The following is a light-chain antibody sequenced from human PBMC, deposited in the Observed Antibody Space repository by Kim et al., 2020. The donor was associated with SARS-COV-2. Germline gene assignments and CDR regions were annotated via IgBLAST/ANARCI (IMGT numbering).Light chain of an antibody. V-gene: IGKV3-15*01. Sequence: EMVMTQSPATQSVSPGERATLSCRSSQPISSNFAWYQQRPGQAPRLLIYGPSTRATGIPARFSGSGSGTEFTLTISSLQSEDVAVYYCQHYDNRVTFGGGTKVDIK. CDR2: GPS. J-gene: IGKJ4*01. CDR3: QHYDNRVT. CDR1: QPISSN.